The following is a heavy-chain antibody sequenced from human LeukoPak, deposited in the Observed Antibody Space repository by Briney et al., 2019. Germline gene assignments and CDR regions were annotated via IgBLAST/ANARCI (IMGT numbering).Heavy chain of an antibody. Sequence: GRSLRLSCAASGFTFDDYAMHWVRQAPGKGLEWVSGISWNSGSIGYADSVKGRFTISRDNAKNSLYLQMNSLRAEDTALYYCAKDAALYYYGSGSYYGNWGQGTLVTVSS. CDR1: GFTFDDYA. CDR3: AKDAALYYYGSGSYYGN. V-gene: IGHV3-9*01. J-gene: IGHJ4*02. CDR2: ISWNSGSI. D-gene: IGHD3-10*01.